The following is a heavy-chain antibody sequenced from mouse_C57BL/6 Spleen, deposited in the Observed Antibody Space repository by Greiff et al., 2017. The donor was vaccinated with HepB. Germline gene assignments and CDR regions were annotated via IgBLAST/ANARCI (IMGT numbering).Heavy chain of an antibody. CDR3: ARGNYDHPAWFAY. D-gene: IGHD2-4*01. V-gene: IGHV1-7*01. Sequence: QVQLQQSGAELAKPGASVKLSCKASGYTFTSYWMHWVKQRPGQGLEWIGYINPSSGYTKYNQKFKDKATLTADKSSSTAYMQLSSLTYEDSAVYYCARGNYDHPAWFAYWGQGTLVTVSA. J-gene: IGHJ3*01. CDR1: GYTFTSYW. CDR2: INPSSGYT.